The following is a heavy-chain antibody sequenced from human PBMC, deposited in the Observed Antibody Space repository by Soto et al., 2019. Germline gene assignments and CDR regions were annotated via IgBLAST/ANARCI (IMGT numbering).Heavy chain of an antibody. Sequence: GASVKVSCKAFGGTFSSYAISWVRQAPGQGLEWMGWINPYSSGTNYAQKFQGRVTMTRDTSISTAYMELSRLRSDDTAVYYCARDRGLSSRGSLYFDYWGQGTLVTVSS. D-gene: IGHD2-15*01. CDR1: GGTFSSYA. V-gene: IGHV1-2*02. J-gene: IGHJ4*02. CDR2: INPYSSGT. CDR3: ARDRGLSSRGSLYFDY.